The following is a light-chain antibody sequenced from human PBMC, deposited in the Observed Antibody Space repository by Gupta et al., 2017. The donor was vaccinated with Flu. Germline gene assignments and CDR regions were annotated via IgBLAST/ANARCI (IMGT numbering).Light chain of an antibody. Sequence: SPSTLSGAVGDRVTITCRASQSISSWLAWYQQKPGKAPKLLIYKASSLESGVPSRFSGSGSGTEFTLTISSLQPDDFATYYCQQYKSYSTFGQGTKVEIK. CDR1: QSISSW. CDR2: KAS. V-gene: IGKV1-5*03. J-gene: IGKJ1*01. CDR3: QQYKSYST.